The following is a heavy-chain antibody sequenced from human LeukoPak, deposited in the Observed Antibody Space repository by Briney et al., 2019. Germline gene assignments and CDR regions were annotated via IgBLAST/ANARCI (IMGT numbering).Heavy chain of an antibody. CDR2: IDPSDSYT. Sequence: GAPLKISCKGSGSRFTSYWISWVRQMPGKGLEWMGRIDPSDSYTNYSPSFQGHVTISADKSISTAYLQWSSLKASDTAMYYCARTYGPGPFDYWGQGTLVTVSS. V-gene: IGHV5-10-1*01. CDR1: GSRFTSYW. J-gene: IGHJ4*02. D-gene: IGHD2-8*01. CDR3: ARTYGPGPFDY.